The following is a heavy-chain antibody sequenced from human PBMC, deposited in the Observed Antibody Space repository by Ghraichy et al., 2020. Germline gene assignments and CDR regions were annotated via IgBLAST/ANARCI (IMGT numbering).Heavy chain of an antibody. D-gene: IGHD4-17*01. Sequence: SETLSLTCAVSGGSISSGGYSWSWIRQPPGKGLEWIGYIYHSGSTYYNPSLKSRVTISVDRSKNQFSLKLSSVTAADTAVYYCARNYGDPPYWYFDLWGRGTLVTVSS. CDR3: ARNYGDPPYWYFDL. V-gene: IGHV4-30-2*01. J-gene: IGHJ2*01. CDR1: GGSISSGGYS. CDR2: IYHSGST.